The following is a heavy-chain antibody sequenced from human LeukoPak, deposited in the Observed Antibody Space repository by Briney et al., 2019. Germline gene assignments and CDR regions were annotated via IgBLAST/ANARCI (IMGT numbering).Heavy chain of an antibody. V-gene: IGHV3-33*06. Sequence: GGSLRLSCAASGLTFSSYGMHWVRQAPGKGLEWVAVIWYDGSNKYYAVSVKGRFTISRDNSKNTLCLQMNSLRAEDTAVYYCAKGGSSFDYWGQGTLVTVSS. J-gene: IGHJ4*02. CDR1: GLTFSSYG. CDR2: IWYDGSNK. CDR3: AKGGSSFDY. D-gene: IGHD6-13*01.